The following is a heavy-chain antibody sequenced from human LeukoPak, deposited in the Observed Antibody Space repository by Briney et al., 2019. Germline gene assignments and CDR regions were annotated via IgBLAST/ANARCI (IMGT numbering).Heavy chain of an antibody. V-gene: IGHV5-51*01. CDR3: ARRKRQWELLDYFDY. CDR1: GYSFTSYW. D-gene: IGHD1-26*01. J-gene: IGHJ4*02. CDR2: IYPGDSDT. Sequence: GESLKISCKGSGYSFTSYWICWVRQMPGKGLEWMGIIYPGDSDTRYSPSFQGQVTISADKSISTAYLQWSSLKASDTAMYYCARRKRQWELLDYFDYWGQGTLVTVSS.